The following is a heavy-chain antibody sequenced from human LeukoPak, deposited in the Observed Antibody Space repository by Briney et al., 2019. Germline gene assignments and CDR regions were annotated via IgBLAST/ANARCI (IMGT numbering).Heavy chain of an antibody. CDR3: ARDGPRIAALGEDFDY. D-gene: IGHD6-6*01. CDR2: INPSGGST. V-gene: IGHV1-46*01. Sequence: ASVTVSFKASGYTFTIYYMHWVRQAPGQGLEWMGIINPSGGSTSYAQKFQGRVTMTRDTSTSTVYMELSSLRSEDTAVYYCARDGPRIAALGEDFDYWGQGTLVTVSS. CDR1: GYTFTIYY. J-gene: IGHJ4*02.